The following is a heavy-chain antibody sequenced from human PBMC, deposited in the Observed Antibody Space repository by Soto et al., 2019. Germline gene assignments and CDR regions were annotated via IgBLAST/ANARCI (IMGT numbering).Heavy chain of an antibody. V-gene: IGHV1-69*04. D-gene: IGHD2-15*01. J-gene: IGHJ5*02. CDR2: IIPILGIA. CDR3: ARDRGEPYCSGGSCPNWFDP. CDR1: GGTFSSYT. Sequence: ASVKVSCKASGGTFSSYTISWVRQAPGQGLEWMGRIIPILGIANYVQKYQGRVTITADKSTSTAYMELSSLRSEDTAVYYCARDRGEPYCSGGSCPNWFDPWGQGTLVTVSS.